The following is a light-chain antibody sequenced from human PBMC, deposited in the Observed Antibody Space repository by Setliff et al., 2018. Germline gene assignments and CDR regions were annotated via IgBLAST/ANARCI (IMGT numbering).Light chain of an antibody. V-gene: IGLV2-8*01. J-gene: IGLJ1*01. Sequence: QSALTQPPSASGSPGQSLTISCTGTSRDIGAYNSVSWYQQHPGKAPKLMIFDVLNRPSGVSDRFSGSKSDNTASLTVSGLQAEDEADYYCSSHGGSNNWSVFGSGTKV. CDR3: SSHGGSNNWSV. CDR1: SRDIGAYNS. CDR2: DVL.